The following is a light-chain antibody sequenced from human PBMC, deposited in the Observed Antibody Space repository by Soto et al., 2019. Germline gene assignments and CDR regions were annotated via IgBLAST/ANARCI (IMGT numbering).Light chain of an antibody. CDR2: STS. J-gene: IGKJ5*01. CDR1: QNIRNS. Sequence: DIQMTQAPSSLSASVGDRVNITCRASQNIRNSLNWYQQKPGKAPKLLISSTSSLQSGVPSRFSGSESGTDFTLTISSLQPEDFASYYCQQSYSTPSLTFGQGTRLEI. CDR3: QQSYSTPSLT. V-gene: IGKV1-39*01.